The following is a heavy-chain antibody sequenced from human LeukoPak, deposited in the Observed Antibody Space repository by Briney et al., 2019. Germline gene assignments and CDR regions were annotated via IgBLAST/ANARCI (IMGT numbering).Heavy chain of an antibody. J-gene: IGHJ4*02. CDR3: ARHGKYGSGTYYRREIDY. Sequence: GESLQISFKASGSRFTTYWSGWGRQMPGRGLEWMGIIYPDDSDTRYSPSFQGQVTISADKSIYPAYLQWSSLKASDTAMYYCARHGKYGSGTYYRREIDYWGQGTLVTVSS. D-gene: IGHD3-10*01. CDR1: GSRFTTYW. CDR2: IYPDDSDT. V-gene: IGHV5-51*01.